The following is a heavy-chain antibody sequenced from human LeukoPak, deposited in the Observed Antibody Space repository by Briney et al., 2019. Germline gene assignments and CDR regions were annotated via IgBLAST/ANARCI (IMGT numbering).Heavy chain of an antibody. Sequence: PGGSLRLSCAASGFIFSPSGMTWVRQAPGKGLEWVSTISYSGSPYYTESVKGRFTISRDNAKNSLYLQMNSLRAEDTALYYCARDLFGVVTPSYFDYWGQGTLVTVSS. D-gene: IGHD3-3*01. CDR2: ISYSGSP. CDR1: GFIFSPSG. V-gene: IGHV3-69-1*01. J-gene: IGHJ4*02. CDR3: ARDLFGVVTPSYFDY.